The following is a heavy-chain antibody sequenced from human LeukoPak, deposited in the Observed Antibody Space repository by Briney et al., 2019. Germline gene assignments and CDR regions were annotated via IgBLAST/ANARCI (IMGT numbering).Heavy chain of an antibody. V-gene: IGHV3-23*01. Sequence: PGGSLRLSCAASGFTFSSSAMSWVRQTPGKSLEWVSIITNGGVTTYYADSVRGRFTISRDNSKNILYLQMNSLRAEDTAVYYCVKLSSGSGSKFGFDAWGQGTLVTASS. CDR1: GFTFSSSA. J-gene: IGHJ4*02. D-gene: IGHD6-19*01. CDR3: VKLSSGSGSKFGFDA. CDR2: ITNGGVTT.